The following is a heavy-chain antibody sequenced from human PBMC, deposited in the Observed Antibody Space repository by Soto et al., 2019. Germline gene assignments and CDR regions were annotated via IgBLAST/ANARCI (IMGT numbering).Heavy chain of an antibody. D-gene: IGHD3-3*01. CDR2: ISGSGGST. Sequence: PGGSLRLSCAASGFTFSSYAMSWVRQAPGKGLEWVSAISGSGGSTYYADSVKGRFTIFRDNSKNTLYLQMNSLRAEDTAVYYCAKGITIFGVDTNWFDPWGQGTLVTVSS. CDR1: GFTFSSYA. V-gene: IGHV3-23*01. J-gene: IGHJ5*02. CDR3: AKGITIFGVDTNWFDP.